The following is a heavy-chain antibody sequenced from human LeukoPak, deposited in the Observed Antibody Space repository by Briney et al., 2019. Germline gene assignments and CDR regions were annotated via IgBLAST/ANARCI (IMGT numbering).Heavy chain of an antibody. CDR1: GFTFTTHW. J-gene: IGHJ1*01. Sequence: GGSLRLSCAASGFTFTTHWMSWVRQAPGRGLEWVANIHQNGNDKHYLESVKGRFTISRDNAKNSLYLQMNSLRDEDTAVYYRARETGYCSGGTCSPEFQHWGQGTLVTVSS. D-gene: IGHD2-15*01. V-gene: IGHV3-7*01. CDR2: IHQNGNDK. CDR3: ARETGYCSGGTCSPEFQH.